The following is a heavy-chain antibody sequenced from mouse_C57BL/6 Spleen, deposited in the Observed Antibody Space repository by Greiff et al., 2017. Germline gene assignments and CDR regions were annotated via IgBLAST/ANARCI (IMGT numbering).Heavy chain of an antibody. CDR3: SSCGGCEYDWYFDV. J-gene: IGHJ1*03. CDR1: GYAFSSSW. Sequence: QVQLKESGPELVKPGASVKISCKASGYAFSSSWMNWVKQRPGKGLEWIGRIYPGDGDTNYNEKFKGKATLTADKSSSTAYMQLSSLTSEDSAVYVGSSCGGCEYDWYFDVWGTGPTVSVSS. D-gene: IGHD5-1*01. CDR2: IYPGDGDT. V-gene: IGHV1-82*01.